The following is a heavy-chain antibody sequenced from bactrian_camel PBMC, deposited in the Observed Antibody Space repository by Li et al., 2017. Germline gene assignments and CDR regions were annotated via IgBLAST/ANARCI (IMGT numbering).Heavy chain of an antibody. Sequence: HVQLVESGGGSVQAGGSLRLSFPASGSIVGANSVAWFRQVPGKAREGVAAIAIDGKSKYADSVKDRFTISKDNAKNTLYLEMNNLTPDDTAMYLCATHIRPGRMNWWRLLQAPEYINWGQGTQVTV. V-gene: IGHV3S53*01. CDR1: GSIVGANS. CDR2: IAIDGKS. J-gene: IGHJ4*01. CDR3: ATHIRPGRMNWWRLLQAPEYIN. D-gene: IGHD7*01.